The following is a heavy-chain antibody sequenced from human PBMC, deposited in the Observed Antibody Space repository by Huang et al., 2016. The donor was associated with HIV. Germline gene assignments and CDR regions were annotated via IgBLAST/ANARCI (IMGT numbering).Heavy chain of an antibody. CDR1: GGSFSGYY. CDR2: INHSGST. CDR3: ARILMYYNSSGYGFDY. D-gene: IGHD3-22*01. J-gene: IGHJ4*02. Sequence: QVQLQQWGAGLLKPSENLSLTCAVFGGSFSGYYWSWIRPPPGKGWEWIGEINHSGSTNDNPARKSRVTISVDTSKNQFSLKLSSVTAADTAVYYCARILMYYNSSGYGFDYWGQGTLVTVSS. V-gene: IGHV4-34*01.